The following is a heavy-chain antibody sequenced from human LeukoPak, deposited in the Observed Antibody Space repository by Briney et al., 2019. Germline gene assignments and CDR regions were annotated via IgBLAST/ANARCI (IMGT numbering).Heavy chain of an antibody. CDR2: IYTSGST. CDR1: GGSVSSSY. CDR3: ARWRMGGAFDI. D-gene: IGHD1-26*01. V-gene: IGHV4-4*07. J-gene: IGHJ3*02. Sequence: PSETLSLTCTVSGGSVSSSYWSWIRQPAGKGLEWIGRIYTSGSTNYNPPLKSRVTMSGDPSKNQFSQKLTSVTAADTAVYYCARWRMGGAFDIWGQGKMVTVSS.